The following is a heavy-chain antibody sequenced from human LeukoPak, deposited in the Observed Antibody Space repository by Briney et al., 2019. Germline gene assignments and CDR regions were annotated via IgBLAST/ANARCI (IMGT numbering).Heavy chain of an antibody. Sequence: ASVKVSCKASGYTFHSHYVHWVRQAPGQGLEWMGWINPNSDDTNYAQKFQDRVTMTRDTSISTVYMELSRLRSDDTAVYYCARDGAVLWFGELNSAYGMDVWGQGTTVTVSS. CDR3: ARDGAVLWFGELNSAYGMDV. V-gene: IGHV1-2*02. J-gene: IGHJ6*02. CDR2: INPNSDDT. CDR1: GYTFHSHY. D-gene: IGHD3-10*01.